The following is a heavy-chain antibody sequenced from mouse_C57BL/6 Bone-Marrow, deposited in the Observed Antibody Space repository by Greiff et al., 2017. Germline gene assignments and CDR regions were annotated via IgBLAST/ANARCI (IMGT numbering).Heavy chain of an antibody. CDR3: ARGSGLPWFAY. V-gene: IGHV1-69*01. D-gene: IGHD3-2*02. CDR2: IDPSDSYT. J-gene: IGHJ3*01. CDR1: GYTFTSYW. Sequence: QVQLQQPGAELVMPGASVKLSCKASGYTFTSYWMHWVKQRPGQGLEWIGEIDPSDSYTNYNQNFKGKSTLTVDTSSSTAYMQLSSLTSEDSAVYYCARGSGLPWFAYWGQGTLGTVSA.